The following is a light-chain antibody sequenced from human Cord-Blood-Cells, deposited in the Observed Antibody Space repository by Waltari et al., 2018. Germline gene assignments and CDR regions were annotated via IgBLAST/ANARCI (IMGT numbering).Light chain of an antibody. CDR1: SSDVGGYHY. Sequence: QSALTPPASVSGSPGQSIPLPCTGTSSDVGGYHYSSWYQQHPGKAPKLMIYDVSNRPSGVSNRFSGSKSGNTASLTISGLQAEDEADYYCGSYTSSSTLVFGGGTKLTVL. V-gene: IGLV2-14*01. J-gene: IGLJ2*01. CDR3: GSYTSSSTLV. CDR2: DVS.